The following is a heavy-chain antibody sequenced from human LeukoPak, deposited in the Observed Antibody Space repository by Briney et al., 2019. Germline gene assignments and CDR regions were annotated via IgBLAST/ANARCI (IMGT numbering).Heavy chain of an antibody. V-gene: IGHV1-2*02. CDR3: ARGTTVTTLLFDY. CDR1: GYTFTGYY. J-gene: IGHJ4*02. D-gene: IGHD4-17*01. Sequence: ASVKVSCKASGYTFTGYYMHWVRQAPGQGLEWMGWINPNSGGTNYAQKFQGRVTMTRDTSISTAYMELSRLRSDDTAVYYCARGTTVTTLLFDYWGQGTVVTVSS. CDR2: INPNSGGT.